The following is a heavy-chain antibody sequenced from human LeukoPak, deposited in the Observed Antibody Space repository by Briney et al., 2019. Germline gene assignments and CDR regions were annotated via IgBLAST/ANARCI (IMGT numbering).Heavy chain of an antibody. CDR2: INHSGSA. CDR1: GGSFSGYY. D-gene: IGHD4-23*01. CDR3: ARGANSLRYFDY. V-gene: IGHV4-34*01. Sequence: SETLSLTCAVYGGSFSGYYWSWIRQPPGKGLEWIGEINHSGSANYNPSLKSRVTISVDTSKNQFSLKLSSVTVADTAVYYCARGANSLRYFDYWGQGTLVTVSS. J-gene: IGHJ4*02.